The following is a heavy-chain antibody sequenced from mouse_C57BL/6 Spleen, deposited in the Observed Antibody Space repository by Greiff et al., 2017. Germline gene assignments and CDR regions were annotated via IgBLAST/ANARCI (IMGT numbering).Heavy chain of an antibody. CDR1: GFNIKDDY. CDR2: IDPENGDT. D-gene: IGHD1-1*01. V-gene: IGHV14-4*01. CDR3: TLLNYYGSSWGDD. Sequence: EVQLQQSGAELVRPGASVKLSCTASGFNIKDDYMHWVKQRPEQGLEWIGWIDPENGDTEYASKFQGKATITADTSSNTAYLQLSSLTSEDTAVYYCTLLNYYGSSWGDDWGQGTTLTVSS. J-gene: IGHJ2*01.